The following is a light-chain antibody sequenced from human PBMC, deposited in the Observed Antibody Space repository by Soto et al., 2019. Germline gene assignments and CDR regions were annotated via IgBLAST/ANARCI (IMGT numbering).Light chain of an antibody. J-gene: IGKJ4*01. Sequence: LTQSPSFLSASVGDRVTITCRASQDISSHLAWYQQKPGKAPKLLIYAASTLQSGVPSGFGGSGSGTEFTLTITSLQPEDFATYYCQQVKTYPLTFGGGTKVEIK. CDR1: QDISSH. V-gene: IGKV1-9*01. CDR3: QQVKTYPLT. CDR2: AAS.